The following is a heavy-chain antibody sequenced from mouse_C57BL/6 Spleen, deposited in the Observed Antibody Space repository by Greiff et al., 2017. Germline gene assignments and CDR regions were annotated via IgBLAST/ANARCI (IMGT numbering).Heavy chain of an antibody. CDR3: ARGYDYDWFAY. CDR1: GFTFSSYA. J-gene: IGHJ3*01. V-gene: IGHV5-4*01. CDR2: ISDGGSYT. Sequence: EVQVVESGGGLVKPGGSLKLSCAASGFTFSSYAMSWVRQTPEKRLEWVATISDGGSYTYYPDNVKGRFTISRDNAKNNLYLQMSHLKSEDTAMYYCARGYDYDWFAYWGQGTLVTVSA. D-gene: IGHD2-4*01.